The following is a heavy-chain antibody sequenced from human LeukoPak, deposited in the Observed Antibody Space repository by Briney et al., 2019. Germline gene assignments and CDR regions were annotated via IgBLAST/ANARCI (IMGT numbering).Heavy chain of an antibody. CDR1: GYSFTSYW. J-gene: IGHJ6*03. D-gene: IGHD3-10*01. Sequence: GASLQISCKGSGYSFTSYWIGWVRQMPGKGLEWMGIIYPGDSDTRYSPSFQGQVTISADKSISTAYLQWSSLKASDTAMYYCARLGSRGYYYMDVWGKGTTVTVSS. CDR2: IYPGDSDT. V-gene: IGHV5-51*01. CDR3: ARLGSRGYYYMDV.